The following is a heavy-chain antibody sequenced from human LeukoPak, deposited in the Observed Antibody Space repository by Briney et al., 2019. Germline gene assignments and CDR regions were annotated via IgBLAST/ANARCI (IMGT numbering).Heavy chain of an antibody. CDR1: GGTFSSYA. J-gene: IGHJ4*02. Sequence: SVKVSCKASGGTFSSYAISWVRQAPGQGLEWMGGIIPIFGTANYAQQFQGRVTITADESTSTAYMELSSLRSEDTAVYYCARDGGFPARHFDYWGQGTLVTVSS. D-gene: IGHD3-10*01. CDR3: ARDGGFPARHFDY. CDR2: IIPIFGTA. V-gene: IGHV1-69*13.